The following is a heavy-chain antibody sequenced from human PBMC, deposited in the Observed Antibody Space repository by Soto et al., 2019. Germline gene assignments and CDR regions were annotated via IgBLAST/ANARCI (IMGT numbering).Heavy chain of an antibody. D-gene: IGHD1-26*01. Sequence: QVQLVQSGAEVKKPGSSVKVSCKASGGTFSSYAISWVRQAPGQGLEWMGGIIPIFGTANYAQKCQGSVTIPADESTSTAYMELSSLRSEDTAVYYCAREGWELLRGWFDPWGQGTLVTVSS. CDR2: IIPIFGTA. J-gene: IGHJ5*02. CDR3: AREGWELLRGWFDP. V-gene: IGHV1-69*01. CDR1: GGTFSSYA.